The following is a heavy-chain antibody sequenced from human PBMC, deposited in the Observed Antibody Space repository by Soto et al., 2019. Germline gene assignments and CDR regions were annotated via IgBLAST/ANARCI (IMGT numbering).Heavy chain of an antibody. CDR2: ISGSGGTT. J-gene: IGHJ4*02. D-gene: IGHD6-25*01. Sequence: EVQLLESGGGLVQPGRSLRLSCAASGFTFNNDAMSWVRQAPGQGLDWVSAISGSGGTTYYADSVKGRFTISRDNSKNTLFLQMTSLRAEDAAVYYCAKFFVETGSISGWPWSFHYWGQGTLVTVSS. CDR1: GFTFNNDA. V-gene: IGHV3-23*01. CDR3: AKFFVETGSISGWPWSFHY.